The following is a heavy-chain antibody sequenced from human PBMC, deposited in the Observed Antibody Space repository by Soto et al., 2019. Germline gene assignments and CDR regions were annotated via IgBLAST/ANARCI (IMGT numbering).Heavy chain of an antibody. J-gene: IGHJ4*02. CDR3: AKDGGGLITMLLVVTSLDY. Sequence: EVQLLESGGGLVQPGGSLRLSCAASGFTFSSYAMSWVRQAPGKGLEWVSAISGSGGSTYYADSVKGRFTISRDNSKNPLYLQLKRLRAEDAAVYYCAKDGGGLITMLLVVTSLDYWGQGTLVTVSS. CDR2: ISGSGGST. V-gene: IGHV3-23*01. CDR1: GFTFSSYA. D-gene: IGHD3-22*01.